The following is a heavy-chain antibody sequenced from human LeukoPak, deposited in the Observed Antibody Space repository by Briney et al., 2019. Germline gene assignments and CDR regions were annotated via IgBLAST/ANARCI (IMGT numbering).Heavy chain of an antibody. CDR2: ISSSSSYI. V-gene: IGHV3-21*01. J-gene: IGHJ4*02. CDR3: ARDRVSRWFGELWY. Sequence: GGSLRLSCAASGFTFSSYSMNWVRQAPGKGLEWVSSISSSSSYIYYADSVKGRFTISRDNAKNSLYLQMNGLRAEDTAVYYCARDRVSRWFGELWYWGQGTLVTVSS. D-gene: IGHD3-10*01. CDR1: GFTFSSYS.